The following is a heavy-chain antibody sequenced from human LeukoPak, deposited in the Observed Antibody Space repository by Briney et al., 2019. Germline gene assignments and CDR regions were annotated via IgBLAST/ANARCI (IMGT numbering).Heavy chain of an antibody. CDR2: IIPIFGTA. V-gene: IGHV1-69*06. J-gene: IGHJ4*02. Sequence: ASVKVSCKASGGTFSSYAISWVRQAPGQGLEWMGGIIPIFGTANYAQKFQGRVTITADKSTSTAYVELSSLRSEDTAVYYCAREGYNRYYFDYWGQGTLVTVSS. D-gene: IGHD5-24*01. CDR1: GGTFSSYA. CDR3: AREGYNRYYFDY.